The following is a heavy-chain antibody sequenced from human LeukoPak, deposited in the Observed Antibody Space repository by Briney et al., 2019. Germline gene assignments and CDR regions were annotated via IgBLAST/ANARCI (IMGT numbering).Heavy chain of an antibody. Sequence: GESLKISCYGSGYSFTSYCIGWVRQMPGKGLDWMGIIYPDDSDTRYSPSFQGQVTISVDKSISTAYLQWSRLKSSDSAMYYCARRTYDLGLWFGELKGLDPWGQGSLVTVSS. D-gene: IGHD3-10*01. V-gene: IGHV5-51*01. CDR3: ARRTYDLGLWFGELKGLDP. CDR1: GYSFTSYC. CDR2: IYPDDSDT. J-gene: IGHJ5*02.